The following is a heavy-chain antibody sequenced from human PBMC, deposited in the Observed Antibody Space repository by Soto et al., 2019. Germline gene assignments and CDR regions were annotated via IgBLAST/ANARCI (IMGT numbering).Heavy chain of an antibody. Sequence: QVQLVESGGGVVQPGRSLRLSCAASGFTFSSYGMHWVRQAPGKGLEWVAVIWYDGSNKYYADSVKGRFTISRDNSKNTLYLQMNSLRDEDTAVYYCARGKPAYGMDVWGEGTTVTVSS. CDR3: ARGKPAYGMDV. CDR2: IWYDGSNK. CDR1: GFTFSSYG. J-gene: IGHJ6*01. V-gene: IGHV3-33*01.